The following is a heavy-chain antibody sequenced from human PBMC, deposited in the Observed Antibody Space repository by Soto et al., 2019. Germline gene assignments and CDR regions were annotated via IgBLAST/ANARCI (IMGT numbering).Heavy chain of an antibody. CDR3: AKVMGGWFGVDY. D-gene: IGHD3-10*01. J-gene: IGHJ4*02. Sequence: EVQLLESGGGLVQPGGSLRLSCAASGFTFSTYAMTWVRQAPGKGLEWVSAISGSGVSTYYADSVKGRLTISRDNSKNTLFPQMNSLRAEDTAVYYCAKVMGGWFGVDYWDQGILVSVSS. CDR2: ISGSGVST. V-gene: IGHV3-23*01. CDR1: GFTFSTYA.